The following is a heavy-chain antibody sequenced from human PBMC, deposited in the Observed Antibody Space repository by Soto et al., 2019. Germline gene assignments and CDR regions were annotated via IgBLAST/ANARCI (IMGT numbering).Heavy chain of an antibody. CDR3: ARGGIVLMVYAIPKYFDY. CDR2: INWNGGST. CDR1: GFTFDDYG. J-gene: IGHJ4*02. D-gene: IGHD2-8*01. Sequence: GGSLRLSCAASGFTFDDYGMSWVRQAPGKGLEWVSGINWNGGSTGYADSVKGRFTISRDNAKNSLYLQMNSLRAEDTALYYCARGGIVLMVYAIPKYFDYWGQGTLVTVSS. V-gene: IGHV3-20*04.